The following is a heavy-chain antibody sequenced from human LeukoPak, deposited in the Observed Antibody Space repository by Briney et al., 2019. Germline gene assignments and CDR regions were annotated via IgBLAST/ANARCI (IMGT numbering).Heavy chain of an antibody. J-gene: IGHJ6*03. Sequence: GSSLNICCKASEYSFTSYWICWLRQIPGKRLEWMGIIYPGDSDTRYSPSFQGQVTISADKSISTAYLQWSSLKASDTAMYYCARAPGGAAAGWYYMDVWGKGTTVTISS. CDR3: ARAPGGAAAGWYYMDV. D-gene: IGHD6-13*01. CDR1: EYSFTSYW. V-gene: IGHV5-51*01. CDR2: IYPGDSDT.